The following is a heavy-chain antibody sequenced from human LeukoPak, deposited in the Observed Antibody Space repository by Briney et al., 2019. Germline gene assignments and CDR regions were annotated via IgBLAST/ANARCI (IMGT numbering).Heavy chain of an antibody. J-gene: IGHJ5*02. CDR2: IGGSGGPI. CDR3: VGEGSPTSPYSGLGP. D-gene: IGHD1-26*01. Sequence: GGSLRLSCAASGFTFSSYGMDWVRQAPGKGLEWLSYIGGSGGPILYADSVKGRFTISRDNAKNSLYLQMNSLRDEDTAVYYCVGEGSPTSPYSGLGPWGQGTLVTVSS. V-gene: IGHV3-48*02. CDR1: GFTFSSYG.